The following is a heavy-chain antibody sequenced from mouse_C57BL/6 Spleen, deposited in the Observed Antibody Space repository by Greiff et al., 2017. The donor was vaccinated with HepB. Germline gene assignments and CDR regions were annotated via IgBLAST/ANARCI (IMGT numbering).Heavy chain of an antibody. CDR1: GYTFTSYG. J-gene: IGHJ2*01. D-gene: IGHD1-1*01. CDR3: AREDLLLRSYFDY. Sequence: VQLQQSGAELARPGASVKLSCKASGYTFTSYGISWVKQRTGQGLEWIGEIYPRSGNTYYNEKFKGKATLTADKSSSTAYMELRSLTSEDSAVYFCAREDLLLRSYFDYWGQGTTLTVSS. V-gene: IGHV1-81*01. CDR2: IYPRSGNT.